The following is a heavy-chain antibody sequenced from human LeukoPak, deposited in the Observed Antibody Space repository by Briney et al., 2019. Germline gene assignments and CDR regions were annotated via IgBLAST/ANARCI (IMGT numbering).Heavy chain of an antibody. CDR3: ARDPFYGGNLYYFDY. CDR1: GGSISSYY. CDR2: IYTSGST. J-gene: IGHJ4*01. V-gene: IGHV4-4*07. Sequence: PSETLSLTCTVSGGSISSYYWNWTRQPAGKGLEWIGRIYTSGSTSYNPSLKSRVTMSVDTSKNQFSLKLSSVTAADTAVYYCARDPFYGGNLYYFDYWGHGTLVTVSS. D-gene: IGHD4-17*01.